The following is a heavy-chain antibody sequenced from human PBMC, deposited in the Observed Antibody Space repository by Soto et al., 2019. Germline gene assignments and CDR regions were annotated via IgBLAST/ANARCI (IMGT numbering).Heavy chain of an antibody. CDR1: GFSLTTSGVG. D-gene: IGHD3-3*01. Sequence: QITLNESGPPVVKPAQTLTLTCTFSGFSLTTSGVGVGWIRQSPGKAPEWLALIYWDDDKRYSASLKSRLTIPKDTFKTQVVLTMAGVDPADTATYYCAHRILRTVFGLVTTTAIYFDFWGQGTPVVVSS. CDR2: IYWDDDK. J-gene: IGHJ4*02. V-gene: IGHV2-5*02. CDR3: AHRILRTVFGLVTTTAIYFDF.